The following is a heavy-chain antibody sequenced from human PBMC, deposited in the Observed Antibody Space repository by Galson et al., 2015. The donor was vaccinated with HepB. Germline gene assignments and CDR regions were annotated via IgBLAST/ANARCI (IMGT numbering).Heavy chain of an antibody. Sequence: PALVKPTQTLTLTCTFSGFSLSTSGMCVSWIRQSPGKALEWLARIDWDDDKYYSTSLKTRLTISKDTSKNQVVLTMTNMDPVDTATYYCARGVSGPYYYYGMDVWGQGTTVTVSS. D-gene: IGHD3-10*01. CDR2: IDWDDDK. CDR3: ARGVSGPYYYYGMDV. CDR1: GFSLSTSGMC. V-gene: IGHV2-70*11. J-gene: IGHJ6*02.